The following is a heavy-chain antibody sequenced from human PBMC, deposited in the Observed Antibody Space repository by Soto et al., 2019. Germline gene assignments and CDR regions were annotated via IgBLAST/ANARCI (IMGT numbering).Heavy chain of an antibody. D-gene: IGHD3-10*01. J-gene: IGHJ4*02. CDR1: GYTFTGYY. V-gene: IGHV1-2*04. CDR3: ARAGQLLWFGELLYLDY. CDR2: INPNSGGT. Sequence: ASVKVSCKASGYTFTGYYMHWVRQAPGQGLEWMGWINPNSGGTNYAQKFRGWVTMTRDTSISTAYMELSRLRSDDTAVYYCARAGQLLWFGELLYLDYWGQGTLVTVSS.